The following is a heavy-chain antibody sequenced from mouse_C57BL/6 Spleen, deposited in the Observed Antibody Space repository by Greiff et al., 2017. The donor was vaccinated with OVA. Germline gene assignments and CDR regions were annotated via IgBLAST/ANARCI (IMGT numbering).Heavy chain of an antibody. Sequence: EVHLVESGEGLVKPGGSLKLSCAASGFTFSSYAMSWVRQTPEKRLEWVAYISSGGDYIYYADTVKGRFTISRDNARNTLYLQMSSLKSEDTAMYYCTRDGWLPYYYAMDYWGQGTSVTVSS. V-gene: IGHV5-9-1*02. CDR2: ISSGGDYI. D-gene: IGHD2-2*01. CDR3: TRDGWLPYYYAMDY. J-gene: IGHJ4*01. CDR1: GFTFSSYA.